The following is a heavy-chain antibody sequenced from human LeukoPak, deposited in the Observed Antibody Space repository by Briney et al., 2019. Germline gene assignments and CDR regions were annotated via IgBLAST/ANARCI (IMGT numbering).Heavy chain of an antibody. CDR3: ARADYGDYLLWFDP. D-gene: IGHD4-17*01. CDR1: GGSISSYY. J-gene: IGHJ5*02. V-gene: IGHV4-59*08. Sequence: PSETLSLTCTVSGGSISSYYWSWIRQPPGKGLEWIGYIYYSGSTYYNPSLKSRVTISVDTSKNQFSLKLSSVTAADTAVYYCARADYGDYLLWFDPWGQGTLVTVSS. CDR2: IYYSGST.